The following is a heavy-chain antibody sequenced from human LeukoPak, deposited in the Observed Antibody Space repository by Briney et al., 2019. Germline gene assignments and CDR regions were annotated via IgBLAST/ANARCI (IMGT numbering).Heavy chain of an antibody. Sequence: GGSLRLSCAASGFALSSYAMSWVRQAPGMGLEWVSAISGSGVSTYYSDSVKGRFTISRDNSKNTLYLQMNNLRAEDTAVYYCAKTLGYCTTTSCFPYYGMDVWGKGTTVTVSS. D-gene: IGHD2-2*01. CDR3: AKTLGYCTTTSCFPYYGMDV. J-gene: IGHJ6*04. CDR1: GFALSSYA. V-gene: IGHV3-23*01. CDR2: ISGSGVST.